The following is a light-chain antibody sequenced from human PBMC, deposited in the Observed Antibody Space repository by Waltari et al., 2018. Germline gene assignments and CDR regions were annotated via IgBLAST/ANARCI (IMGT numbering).Light chain of an antibody. Sequence: DIQMTQSPASLSVSVGDRITIPCQANQDLSNFLIWYQQKPGKAPKLLIYDASNLETGVPSRFSGSGSGTDFTFTISSLQPEDIATYYCQQYDKLPPYTFGQGTKLDIK. V-gene: IGKV1-33*01. J-gene: IGKJ2*01. CDR1: QDLSNF. CDR2: DAS. CDR3: QQYDKLPPYT.